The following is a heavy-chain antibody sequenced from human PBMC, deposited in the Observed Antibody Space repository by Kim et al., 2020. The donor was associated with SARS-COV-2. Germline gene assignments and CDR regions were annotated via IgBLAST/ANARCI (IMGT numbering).Heavy chain of an antibody. CDR1: GFSLSNYW. CDR3: ARSVSDTESHRIDIYF. D-gene: IGHD5-18*01. CDR2: LRYEGSAK. Sequence: GGSLRFSCEASGFSLSNYWMSWVRQAPGKGLEWVASLRYEGSAKFYADSVKGRFTISRDSAQNSLFLHMSSMGAEDSALYYCARSVSDTESHRIDIYF. J-gene: IGHJ1*01. V-gene: IGHV3-7*01.